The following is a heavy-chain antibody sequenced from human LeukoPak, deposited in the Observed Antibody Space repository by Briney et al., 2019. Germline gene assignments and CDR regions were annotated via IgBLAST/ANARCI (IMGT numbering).Heavy chain of an antibody. CDR2: ISGSGGST. D-gene: IGHD3-3*01. CDR3: AKDPEWSPGPGGWFDP. V-gene: IGHV3-23*01. Sequence: GASLRLSCAASGFTCSSYAMSWVRQAPGKGLEWVSAISGSGGSTYYADSVKGRFTISRDNSKNTLYLQMNSLRAEDTAVYYCAKDPEWSPGPGGWFDPWGQGTLVTVSS. J-gene: IGHJ5*02. CDR1: GFTCSSYA.